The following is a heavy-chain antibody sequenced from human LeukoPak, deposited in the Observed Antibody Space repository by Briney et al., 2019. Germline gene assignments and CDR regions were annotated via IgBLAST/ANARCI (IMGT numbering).Heavy chain of an antibody. V-gene: IGHV3-30-3*01. CDR3: ARDLVGIGNSFDY. D-gene: IGHD1-26*01. Sequence: LSLTCTVSGGSISSYYWSWVRQAPGKGLEWVAVISYDGSNKYYADSVKGRFTISRDNSKNTLYLQMNSLRAEDTAVYYCARDLVGIGNSFDYWGQGTLVTVSS. CDR2: ISYDGSNK. J-gene: IGHJ4*02. CDR1: GGSISSYY.